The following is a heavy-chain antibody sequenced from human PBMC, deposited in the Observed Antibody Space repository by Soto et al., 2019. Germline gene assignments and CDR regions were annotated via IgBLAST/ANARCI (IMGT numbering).Heavy chain of an antibody. CDR2: INHSGST. CDR3: ARGRAYSSSILDY. CDR1: GGSFSGYY. Sequence: SETLSLTCAVYGGSFSGYYWSWIRQPPGKGLEWIGEINHSGSTNYNPSLKSRVTISVDTSKNQFSLKLSSVTAADTAVYYCARGRAYSSSILDYWGQGTPLPVSS. V-gene: IGHV4-34*01. D-gene: IGHD6-6*01. J-gene: IGHJ4*02.